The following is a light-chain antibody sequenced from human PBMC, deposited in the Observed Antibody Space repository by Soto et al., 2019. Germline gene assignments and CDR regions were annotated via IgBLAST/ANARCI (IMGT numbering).Light chain of an antibody. Sequence: QSSLRQPASVSGSPGHSITISCTGTSSDVGGYNYVSWYQQHPGKAPKLMIYEVSNRPSGVSNRFSGSKSGNTASLTISGLQAEDEADYYCSSYKSSSTPCVFGTGTKVTVL. V-gene: IGLV2-14*01. CDR2: EVS. CDR3: SSYKSSSTPCV. J-gene: IGLJ1*01. CDR1: SSDVGGYNY.